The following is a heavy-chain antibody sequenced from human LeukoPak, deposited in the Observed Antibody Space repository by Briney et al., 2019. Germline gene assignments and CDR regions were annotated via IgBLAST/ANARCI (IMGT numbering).Heavy chain of an antibody. CDR1: GDSISSGSYY. CDR2: IYATGSA. Sequence: PSQTLSLTCTVSGDSISSGSYYWSCIRQPAGKGLEWIGRIYATGSANYTPSLKSRVTISVDTSKNQFSLKLSSVTAADTAVYYCARVSSSWFGGWFDPWGQGTLVTVSS. J-gene: IGHJ5*02. V-gene: IGHV4-61*02. D-gene: IGHD6-13*01. CDR3: ARVSSSWFGGWFDP.